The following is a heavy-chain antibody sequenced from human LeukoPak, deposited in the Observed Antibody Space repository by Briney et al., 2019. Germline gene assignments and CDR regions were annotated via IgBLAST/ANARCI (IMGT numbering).Heavy chain of an antibody. CDR1: GFIFSNVG. J-gene: IGHJ4*02. Sequence: PGGSLSLSCPAPGFIFSNVGMTWFRQAPGKGLEWFGRIKSKTDGGTTDYAAPVKGRFTISRDDSKNTLYLQMNSLKTEDTAVYYCTTYGDYEGLIDYWGQGTLVTVSS. CDR3: TTYGDYEGLIDY. D-gene: IGHD4-17*01. V-gene: IGHV3-15*01. CDR2: IKSKTDGGTT.